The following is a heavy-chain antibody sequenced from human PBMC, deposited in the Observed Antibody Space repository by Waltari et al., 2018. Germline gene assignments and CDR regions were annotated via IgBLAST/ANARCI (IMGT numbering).Heavy chain of an antibody. V-gene: IGHV1-2*02. D-gene: IGHD3-10*01. CDR2: INPNSGDT. J-gene: IGHJ4*02. Sequence: QVQLVQSGAEVKKPGASVKVSCKASGYIFTGYYMHWVRQAPGQGLEWMGWINPNSGDTNYAQKFQGRVTMIRDTSINTAYMDLSSLRSEDTAVYYCARGGGRFGEFDFDYWGQGTLVTVSS. CDR1: GYIFTGYY. CDR3: ARGGGRFGEFDFDY.